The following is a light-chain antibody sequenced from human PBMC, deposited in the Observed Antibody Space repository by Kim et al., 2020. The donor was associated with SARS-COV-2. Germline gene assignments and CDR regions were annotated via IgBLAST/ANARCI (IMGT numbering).Light chain of an antibody. CDR2: YDS. J-gene: IGLJ2*01. Sequence: PGKTARITWGGNNIGSKSVHWYQQKPGQAPVLVIYYDSDRPSGIPERFSGSNSGNTATLTISRVEAGDEADYYCQVWDSSSDHPWVFGVGTQLTVL. CDR3: QVWDSSSDHPWV. V-gene: IGLV3-21*04. CDR1: NIGSKS.